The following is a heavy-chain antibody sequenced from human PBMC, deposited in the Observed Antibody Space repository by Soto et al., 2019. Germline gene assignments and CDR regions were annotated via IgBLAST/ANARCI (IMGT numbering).Heavy chain of an antibody. CDR3: ARGYNYALGY. Sequence: PSETLSLTCTVSGGSISSSSYYWGWIRQPPGKGLEWIGSIYYSGSTYYNPSLKSRVTISVDTSKNQFSLKLSSVTAADTAVYYCARGYNYALGYWGQGTLVTVSS. CDR2: IYYSGST. CDR1: GGSISSSSYY. D-gene: IGHD5-18*01. J-gene: IGHJ4*02. V-gene: IGHV4-39*01.